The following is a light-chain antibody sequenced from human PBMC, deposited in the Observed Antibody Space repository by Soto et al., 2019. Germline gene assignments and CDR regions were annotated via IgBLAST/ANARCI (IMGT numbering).Light chain of an antibody. CDR2: EVS. V-gene: IGLV2-8*01. CDR3: NSYAGSYNWV. J-gene: IGLJ3*02. CDR1: SSDVGGYNY. Sequence: QSALTQPPSASGSPGQSVTISCIGTSSDVGGYNYVSWYQQHPGKAPKLLIYEVSKRPSGVPDRFSGSKSGNTASLTVSGLQAADEADYYCNSYAGSYNWVFGGGTKVTVL.